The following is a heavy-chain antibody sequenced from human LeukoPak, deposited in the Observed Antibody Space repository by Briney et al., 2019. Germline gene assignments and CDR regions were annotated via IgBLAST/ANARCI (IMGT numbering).Heavy chain of an antibody. D-gene: IGHD3-10*01. CDR2: ISGSGGST. J-gene: IGHJ6*02. V-gene: IGHV3-23*01. Sequence: PGGSLRLSCAASGFTFSSYSMNWVRQAPGKGLEWVSAISGSGGSTYYADSVKGRFTISRDNSKNTLYLQMNSLRAEDTAVYYCANSLLWFGERHGMDVWGQGTTVTVSS. CDR1: GFTFSSYS. CDR3: ANSLLWFGERHGMDV.